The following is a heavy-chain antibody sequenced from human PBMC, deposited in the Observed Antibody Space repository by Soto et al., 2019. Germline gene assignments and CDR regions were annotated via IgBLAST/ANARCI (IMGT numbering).Heavy chain of an antibody. Sequence: GGSLRLSCAASGFTFSSYWMHWVRQAPGKGLVWVSRINSDGSSTSYADSVKGRFTISRDNAKNTLYLQMNSLRAEDTAVYYCARDKGGYSYAPDYYYYYYMDVWGKGTTVTVSS. D-gene: IGHD5-18*01. CDR2: INSDGSST. V-gene: IGHV3-74*01. CDR3: ARDKGGYSYAPDYYYYYYMDV. J-gene: IGHJ6*03. CDR1: GFTFSSYW.